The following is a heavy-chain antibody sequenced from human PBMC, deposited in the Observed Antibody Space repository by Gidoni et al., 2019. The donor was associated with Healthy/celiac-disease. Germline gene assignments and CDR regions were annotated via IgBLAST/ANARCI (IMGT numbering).Heavy chain of an antibody. CDR3: ARDYCGGDCYYFDY. J-gene: IGHJ4*02. D-gene: IGHD2-21*02. CDR1: GFPFSSYG. CDR2: IWYDGSNK. V-gene: IGHV3-33*01. Sequence: QVQLVESGGGVVQPGGSLRLPCAASGFPFSSYGMHWVRQAPGKGLEWVAVIWYDGSNKYYADSVKGRFTISRDNSKNTLYLQMNSLRAEDTAVYYCARDYCGGDCYYFDYWGQGTLVTVSS.